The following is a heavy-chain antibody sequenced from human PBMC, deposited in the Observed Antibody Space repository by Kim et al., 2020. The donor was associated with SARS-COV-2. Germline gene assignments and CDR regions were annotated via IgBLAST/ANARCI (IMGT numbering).Heavy chain of an antibody. J-gene: IGHJ5*02. CDR3: ARDLGRYSSGWYFEFDP. Sequence: GGSLRLSCAASGFTFSSYDMHWVRQATGKGLEWVSAIGTAGDTYYPGSVKGRFTISRENAKNSLYLQMNSLRAGDTAVYYCARDLGRYSSGWYFEFDPWGQGTLVTVSS. CDR2: IGTAGDT. V-gene: IGHV3-13*01. CDR1: GFTFSSYD. D-gene: IGHD6-19*01.